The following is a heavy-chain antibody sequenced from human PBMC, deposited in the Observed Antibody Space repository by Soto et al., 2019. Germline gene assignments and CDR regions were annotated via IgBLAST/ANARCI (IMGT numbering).Heavy chain of an antibody. CDR2: IIPIFGTA. CDR1: GGTFSSYA. J-gene: IGHJ5*02. Sequence: EASVKVSCKASGGTFSSYAISWVRQAPGQGLEWMGGIIPIFGTANYAQKFQGRVTITADESTSTAYMELSSLRSEDTAVYYCARALRRDGYTPGWFDPWGQGTLVTVSS. D-gene: IGHD5-12*01. CDR3: ARALRRDGYTPGWFDP. V-gene: IGHV1-69*13.